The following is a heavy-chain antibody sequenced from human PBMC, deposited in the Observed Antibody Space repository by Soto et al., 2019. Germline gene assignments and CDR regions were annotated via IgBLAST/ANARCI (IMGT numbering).Heavy chain of an antibody. CDR1: GFTFSSYG. CDR3: ARYQDGDYHFDY. V-gene: IGHV3-33*01. Sequence: QVQLVESGGGVVQPGRSLRLSCAASGFTFSSYGMHWVRQAPGKGLEWVAVIWYDGSNKYYADSVKGRFTISRDNAKNSLYLQMNSLRAEDTAVYYCARYQDGDYHFDYWGQGTLVTVSS. J-gene: IGHJ4*02. CDR2: IWYDGSNK. D-gene: IGHD4-17*01.